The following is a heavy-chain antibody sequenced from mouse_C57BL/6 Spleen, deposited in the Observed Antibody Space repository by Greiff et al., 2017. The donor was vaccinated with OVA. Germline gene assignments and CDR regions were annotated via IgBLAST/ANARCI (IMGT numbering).Heavy chain of an antibody. J-gene: IGHJ4*01. CDR3: ARGDYYYGSSWNAMDY. CDR1: GFNIKNTY. D-gene: IGHD1-1*01. CDR2: IDPANGNT. Sequence: VQLQQSVAELVRPGASVKLSCTASGFNIKNTYMHWVKQRPEQGLEWIGRIDPANGNTKYAPKFQGKATITADTSSNTAYLQLSSLTSEDTAIYYGARGDYYYGSSWNAMDYWGQGTSVTVSS. V-gene: IGHV14-3*01.